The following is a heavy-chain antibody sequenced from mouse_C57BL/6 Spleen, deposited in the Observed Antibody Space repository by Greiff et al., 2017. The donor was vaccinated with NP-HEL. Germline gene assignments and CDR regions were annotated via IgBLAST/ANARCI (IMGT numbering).Heavy chain of an antibody. Sequence: EVKLMESGEGLVKPGGSLKLSCAASGFTFSSYAMSWVRQTPEKRLEWVAYISSGGDYIYYADTVKGRFTISRDNARNTLYLQMSSLKSEDTAMYYCTRDWSYGSSYDAMDYWGQGTSVTVSS. CDR1: GFTFSSYA. CDR2: ISSGGDYI. D-gene: IGHD1-1*01. CDR3: TRDWSYGSSYDAMDY. V-gene: IGHV5-9-1*02. J-gene: IGHJ4*01.